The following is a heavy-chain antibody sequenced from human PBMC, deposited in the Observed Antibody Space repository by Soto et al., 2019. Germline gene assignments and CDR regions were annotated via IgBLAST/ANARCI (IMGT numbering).Heavy chain of an antibody. J-gene: IGHJ6*03. CDR2: IKQDGSEK. CDR3: ARDAVTIFGVVIHYMDV. CDR1: GFTFSSYW. D-gene: IGHD3-3*01. V-gene: IGHV3-7*01. Sequence: EVQLVESGGGLVQPGGSLRLSCAASGFTFSSYWMSWVRQAPGKGLEGVANIKQDGSEKYYVDSVKGRFTISRDNAKNSLYLQMNSLRAEDTAVYYCARDAVTIFGVVIHYMDVWGKGTTVTVSS.